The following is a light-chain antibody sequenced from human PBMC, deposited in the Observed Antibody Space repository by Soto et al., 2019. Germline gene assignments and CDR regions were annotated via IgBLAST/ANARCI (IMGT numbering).Light chain of an antibody. CDR1: QSINKW. Sequence: DILLTQSPSTLSASVGDRVTISCRASQSINKWLAWYQHKPGKAPNLLIYKASSLKSGVPSRFSGSGSGTEFTLTISSLQPEDFATYYCQQLNSYPLTFGGGTKVDIK. V-gene: IGKV1-5*03. CDR3: QQLNSYPLT. J-gene: IGKJ4*01. CDR2: KAS.